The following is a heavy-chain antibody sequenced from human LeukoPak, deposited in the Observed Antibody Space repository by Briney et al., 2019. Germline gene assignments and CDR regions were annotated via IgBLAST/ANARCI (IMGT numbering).Heavy chain of an antibody. V-gene: IGHV7-4-1*02. CDR2: INTRTGNP. CDR3: ARVLAMVRGAPFDY. J-gene: IGHJ4*02. Sequence: ASVKVSCKASGYNFTSHAINWVRQAPGQGLEWMGWINTRTGNPTYAQGFTGRFVFSLDTSVSTAYLQISSLKAEDTAVYYCARVLAMVRGAPFDYWGQGTLVTVSS. D-gene: IGHD3-10*01. CDR1: GYNFTSHA.